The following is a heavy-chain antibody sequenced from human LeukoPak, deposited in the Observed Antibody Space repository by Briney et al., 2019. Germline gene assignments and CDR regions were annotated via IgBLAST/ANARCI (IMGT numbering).Heavy chain of an antibody. J-gene: IGHJ3*02. D-gene: IGHD3-22*01. CDR3: ARAITMIEHDAFDI. Sequence: TGGSLRLSCAASGFTFSDYYMSWIRQAPGKGLEWVSYISSSGSTIYYADFVKGRFTISRDNAKNSLYLQMNSLRAEDTAVYYCARAITMIEHDAFDIWGQGTMVTVSS. CDR2: ISSSGSTI. V-gene: IGHV3-11*01. CDR1: GFTFSDYY.